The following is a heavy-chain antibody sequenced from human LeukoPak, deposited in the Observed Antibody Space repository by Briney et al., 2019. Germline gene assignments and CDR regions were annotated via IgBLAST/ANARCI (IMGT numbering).Heavy chain of an antibody. D-gene: IGHD5-12*01. CDR3: ARDGDSGYDY. V-gene: IGHV4-59*01. CDR2: IYYSGST. Sequence: SDTLSLTCTGSGGSISSYYWSWLRQPPGKGLEWIGYIYYSGSTNYNPSLKSRVTISVDTSKNQFSLKLSSVTAADTAVYYCARDGDSGYDYWGQGTLVTVSS. J-gene: IGHJ4*02. CDR1: GGSISSYY.